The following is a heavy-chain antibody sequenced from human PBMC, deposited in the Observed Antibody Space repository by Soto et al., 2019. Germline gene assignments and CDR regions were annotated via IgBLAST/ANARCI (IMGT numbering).Heavy chain of an antibody. CDR2: INTYNGNT. CDR3: ARGVGSGTYYNQYNWFDP. V-gene: IGHV1-18*01. J-gene: IGHJ5*02. CDR1: GYTFTNYG. D-gene: IGHD3-10*01. Sequence: QVQLVQSGAEVKKPGASVKVSCKASGYTFTNYGISWVRQAPGQGLEWMGWINTYNGNTNHAQKLQGRVTMTTDTSTSTAYMELRSLRSDDTTVYYCARGVGSGTYYNQYNWFDPWGQGTLVTDSS.